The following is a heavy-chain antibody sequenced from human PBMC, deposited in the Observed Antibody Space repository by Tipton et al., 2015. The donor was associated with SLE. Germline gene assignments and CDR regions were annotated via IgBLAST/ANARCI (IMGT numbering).Heavy chain of an antibody. CDR1: GFTFDDYA. D-gene: IGHD3-10*01. Sequence: SLRLSCAASGFTFDDYAMHWVRQAPGKGLAWVSGISWNSGSIGYADSVKGRFTIYRDNAKNSLYLQMNSLRAEDTALYYCAKGFYYGAFDIWGQGTMVTVSS. CDR2: ISWNSGSI. CDR3: AKGFYYGAFDI. J-gene: IGHJ3*02. V-gene: IGHV3-9*01.